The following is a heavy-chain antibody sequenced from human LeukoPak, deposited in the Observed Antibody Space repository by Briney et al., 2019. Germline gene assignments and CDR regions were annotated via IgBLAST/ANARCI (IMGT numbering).Heavy chain of an antibody. CDR1: GGSIGSYY. CDR3: ARDRDYGDYVWFDP. D-gene: IGHD4-17*01. J-gene: IGHJ5*02. Sequence: PSETLSLTCTVSGGSIGSYYWSWIRQPPGKGLEWIGYIYYSGSTNYNPSLKSRVTISVDTSKNQFSLKLSSVTAADTAVYYCARDRDYGDYVWFDPWGQGTLVTVSS. CDR2: IYYSGST. V-gene: IGHV4-59*01.